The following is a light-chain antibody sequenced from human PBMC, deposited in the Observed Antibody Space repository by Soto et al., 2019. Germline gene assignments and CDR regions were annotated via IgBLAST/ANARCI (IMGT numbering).Light chain of an antibody. CDR3: QNYDSAPFT. J-gene: IGKJ3*01. CDR1: QGISIN. CDR2: ADS. Sequence: DIQMTQSPASLPGSLGDRVPFTCRASQGISINLAWYQQKPGKVPKLLIYADSILQSGVPPRFSGSGSGTDFTLTISSLQPEDVATYYCQNYDSAPFTFGPGTKVDL. V-gene: IGKV1-27*01.